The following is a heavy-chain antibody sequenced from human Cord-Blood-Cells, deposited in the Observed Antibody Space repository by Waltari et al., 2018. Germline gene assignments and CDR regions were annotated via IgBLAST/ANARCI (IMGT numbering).Heavy chain of an antibody. CDR2: IYSSGST. J-gene: IGHJ5*02. CDR1: GGSISSSSYY. V-gene: IGHV4-39*01. D-gene: IGHD3-3*01. Sequence: QLQLQESGPGLVKPSETLSLTCTVSGGSISSSSYYWGWTRQPPGKGREWIGSIYSSGSTYYNPSLKSRVTISVDTSKNQFSLKLSSVTATDTAVYYCARHITIFGVVIIEGINWFDPWGQGTLVTVSS. CDR3: ARHITIFGVVIIEGINWFDP.